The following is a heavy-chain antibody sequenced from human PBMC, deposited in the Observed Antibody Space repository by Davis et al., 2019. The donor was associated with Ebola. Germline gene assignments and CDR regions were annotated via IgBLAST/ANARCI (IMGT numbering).Heavy chain of an antibody. V-gene: IGHV4-30-4*01. CDR2: IYYSGNA. CDR3: ARQTGLAAAGRGVDY. CDR1: GGSISSGDYF. D-gene: IGHD6-13*01. J-gene: IGHJ4*02. Sequence: MPSETLSLTCTVSGGSISSGDYFWSWIRQPPGKGLEWIGYIYYSGNAYYNPSLKSRVTITIDTSKNQFSLKLSSVTAADTAVYYCARQTGLAAAGRGVDYWGQGTLVTVSS.